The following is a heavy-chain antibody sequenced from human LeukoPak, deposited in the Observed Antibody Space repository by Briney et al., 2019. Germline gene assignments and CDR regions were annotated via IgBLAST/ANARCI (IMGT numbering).Heavy chain of an antibody. CDR2: IYPGDSDT. CDR3: ARCGGSGSYFINENWFDP. CDR1: GYSFTSYW. V-gene: IGHV5-51*01. D-gene: IGHD1-26*01. J-gene: IGHJ5*02. Sequence: GESLKISCKGSGYSFTSYWIGWVRQMPGKGLEWMGIIYPGDSDTRYSPSFQGQVTISADKSISTAYLQWSSLKASDTAMYYCARCGGSGSYFINENWFDPWGQGTLVTVSS.